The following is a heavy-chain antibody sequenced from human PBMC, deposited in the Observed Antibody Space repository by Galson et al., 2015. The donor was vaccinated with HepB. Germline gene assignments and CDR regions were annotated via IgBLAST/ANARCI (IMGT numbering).Heavy chain of an antibody. CDR1: GFTFSSYA. D-gene: IGHD5-24*01. V-gene: IGHV3-64D*06. CDR2: ISSNGGST. Sequence: SLRLSCAASGFTFSSYAMHWVRQAPGKGLDYVSAISSNGGSTYYADSVKGRFTISRDNSKNTLYLQMSSLRAEDTVVYYCVRATYTERWLQSYYFDYWGQGTLVTVSS. CDR3: VRATYTERWLQSYYFDY. J-gene: IGHJ4*02.